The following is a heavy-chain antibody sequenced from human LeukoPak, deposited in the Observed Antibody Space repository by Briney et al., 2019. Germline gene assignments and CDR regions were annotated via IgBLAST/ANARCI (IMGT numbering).Heavy chain of an antibody. J-gene: IGHJ3*02. Sequence: ASVKVSCKASGYTFAGYYMHWVRQAPGQGLEWMGWINPNSGGTNYAQKFQGRVTMTRDTSISTAYMDLGRLRSDDTAVYYCARPYSGLAFDIWGQGTMVTVSS. V-gene: IGHV1-2*02. D-gene: IGHD5-12*01. CDR1: GYTFAGYY. CDR2: INPNSGGT. CDR3: ARPYSGLAFDI.